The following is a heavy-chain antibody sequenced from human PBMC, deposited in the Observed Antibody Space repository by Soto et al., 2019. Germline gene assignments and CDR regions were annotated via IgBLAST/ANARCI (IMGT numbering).Heavy chain of an antibody. D-gene: IGHD3-10*01. J-gene: IGHJ5*02. CDR2: IIPIFGTA. CDR3: ARGRSNYYGSGSYFSNWFDP. Sequence: QVQLVQSGAEVKKPGSSVKVSCKASGGTFSSYAISWVRQAPGQGLEWMGGIIPIFGTANYAQKFQGRVTITADESTSTAYMELSSLRSEDTAVYYCARGRSNYYGSGSYFSNWFDPWGQGTLVTVSS. CDR1: GGTFSSYA. V-gene: IGHV1-69*12.